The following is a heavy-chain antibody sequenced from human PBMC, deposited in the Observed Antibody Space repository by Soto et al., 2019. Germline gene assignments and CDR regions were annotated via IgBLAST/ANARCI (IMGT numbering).Heavy chain of an antibody. Sequence: QVQLVQSGAEVRKPGASVKVSCKASGYTFTTYDINWVRQATGQGLEWMGWMNPNSGNTVYAQKFQGRVTMTRNTSINTAYMALTSLTSDDTAVYYCARYHYYYCMDVWGQGTAVIVSS. CDR2: MNPNSGNT. CDR1: GYTFTTYD. D-gene: IGHD3-22*01. V-gene: IGHV1-8*01. J-gene: IGHJ6*02. CDR3: ARYHYYYCMDV.